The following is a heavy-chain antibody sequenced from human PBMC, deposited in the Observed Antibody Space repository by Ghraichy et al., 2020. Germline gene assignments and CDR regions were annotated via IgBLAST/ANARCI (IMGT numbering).Heavy chain of an antibody. J-gene: IGHJ3*02. V-gene: IGHV4-31*03. Sequence: SQTLSLTCTVSGGSISSGGYYWSWIRQHPGKGLEWIGYIYYSGSTYYNPSLKSRVTISVDTSKNQFSLKLSSVTAADTAVYYCARSRPSPWVITMKRGPDAFDIWGQGTMVTVSS. CDR3: ARSRPSPWVITMKRGPDAFDI. CDR2: IYYSGST. D-gene: IGHD3-22*01. CDR1: GGSISSGGYY.